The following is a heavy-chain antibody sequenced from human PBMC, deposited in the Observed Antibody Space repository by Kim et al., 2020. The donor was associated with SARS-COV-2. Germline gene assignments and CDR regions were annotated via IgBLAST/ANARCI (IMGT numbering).Heavy chain of an antibody. CDR3: ARDLTFSTTVTTNYYYGMDV. Sequence: SETLSLTCTVSGGSISSYYWSWIRQPPGKGLEWIGYIYYSGSTNYNPSLKSRVTISVDTSKNQFSLKLSSVTAADTAVYYCARDLTFSTTVTTNYYYGMDVWGQGTTVTVSS. D-gene: IGHD4-4*01. CDR2: IYYSGST. CDR1: GGSISSYY. J-gene: IGHJ6*02. V-gene: IGHV4-59*13.